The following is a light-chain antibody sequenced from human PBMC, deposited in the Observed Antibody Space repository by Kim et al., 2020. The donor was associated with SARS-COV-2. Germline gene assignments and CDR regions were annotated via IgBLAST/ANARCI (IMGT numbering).Light chain of an antibody. CDR3: AAWDDSLNGVV. J-gene: IGLJ2*01. Sequence: QSVLARSPSASGTPGQRVTISCSGSPSNIGGNSVHWYQQLSGAAPKLLIYDNNRRPSGVPDRFSGSKSGSSASLAISGVQSDDEADYHCAAWDDSLNGVVFGGGTQLTVL. CDR1: PSNIGGNS. V-gene: IGLV1-44*01. CDR2: DNN.